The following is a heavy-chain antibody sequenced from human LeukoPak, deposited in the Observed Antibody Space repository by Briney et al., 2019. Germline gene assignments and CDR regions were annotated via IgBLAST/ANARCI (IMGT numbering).Heavy chain of an antibody. Sequence: GGSLRLSCAASGFTFSSYEMNWVRQAPGKGLEWISYISDSASTIFYADSVKGRFTISRDNAKNSLYLQMNSLTAEDTAVYYCARESFAARWDWGQGTLVTVSS. J-gene: IGHJ4*02. D-gene: IGHD6-6*01. CDR2: ISDSASTI. CDR3: ARESFAARWD. CDR1: GFTFSSYE. V-gene: IGHV3-48*03.